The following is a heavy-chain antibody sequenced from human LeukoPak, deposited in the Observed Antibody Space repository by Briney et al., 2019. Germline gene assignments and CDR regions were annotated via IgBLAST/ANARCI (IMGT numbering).Heavy chain of an antibody. CDR3: ARHMGLGYSYGYPYFDY. J-gene: IGHJ4*02. CDR2: IYYSGST. V-gene: IGHV4-59*08. Sequence: SETLSLTCTVPGGSISSYYWSWIRQPPGKGLEWIGYIYYSGSTNYNPSLKSRVTISVDTSKNQFSLKLSSVTAADTAVYYCARHMGLGYSYGYPYFDYWGQGTLVTVSS. D-gene: IGHD5-18*01. CDR1: GGSISSYY.